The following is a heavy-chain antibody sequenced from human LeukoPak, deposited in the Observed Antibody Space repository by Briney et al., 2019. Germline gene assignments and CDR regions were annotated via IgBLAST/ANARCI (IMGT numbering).Heavy chain of an antibody. Sequence: LGESLRISCKGSGXTFTSYWAGWVRQMPGKGLEWMGIIYPGDSDTRYSPSFQGQVTISADKSITTAFLQWSSLKASDTAMYYCARGVDTATNDYWGQGTLVTVSS. CDR3: ARGVDTATNDY. CDR1: GXTFTSYW. J-gene: IGHJ4*02. D-gene: IGHD5-18*01. V-gene: IGHV5-51*01. CDR2: IYPGDSDT.